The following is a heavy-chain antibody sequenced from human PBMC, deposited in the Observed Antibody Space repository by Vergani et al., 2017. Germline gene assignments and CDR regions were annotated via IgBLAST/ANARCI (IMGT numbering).Heavy chain of an antibody. D-gene: IGHD3-10*01. CDR3: AATYYYGSGSLDY. J-gene: IGHJ4*02. CDR2: IYYSGST. Sequence: QVQLQESGPGLVKPSETLSLTCTVSGGSISSYYWSWIRQPPGKGLEWIGYIYYSGSTHYNPSLKSRVTISVDTSKNQFSLKLSSVTAADTAVYYCAATYYYGSGSLDYWGQGTLVTVSS. CDR1: GGSISSYY. V-gene: IGHV4-59*01.